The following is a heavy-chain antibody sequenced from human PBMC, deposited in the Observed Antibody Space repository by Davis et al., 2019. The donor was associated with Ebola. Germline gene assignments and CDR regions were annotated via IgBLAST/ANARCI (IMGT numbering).Heavy chain of an antibody. V-gene: IGHV3-21*01. CDR3: ARDPSIAAYFDY. J-gene: IGHJ4*02. CDR2: ISSSSSYI. Sequence: GESLKIPCAASGFTFSSYSMNWVRQAPGKGLEWVSSISSSSSYIYYADSVKGRFTISRDNAKNSLYLQMNSLRAEDTAVYYCARDPSIAAYFDYWGQGTLVTVSS. D-gene: IGHD6-6*01. CDR1: GFTFSSYS.